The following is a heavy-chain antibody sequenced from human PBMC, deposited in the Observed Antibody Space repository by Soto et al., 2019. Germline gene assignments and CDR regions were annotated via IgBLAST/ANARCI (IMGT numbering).Heavy chain of an antibody. D-gene: IGHD5-18*01. CDR1: GFTFSSYA. CDR3: AKVRIQLWYFDY. CDR2: ISGGGGST. J-gene: IGHJ4*02. V-gene: IGHV3-23*01. Sequence: EVQLLESGGGLVQPGGSLRLSCAASGFTFSSYAMSWVRQAPGKGLEWVSAISGGGGSTFYADSVKGRFTISRDNSKNTLYLQMNSLRAEDTAVYYCAKVRIQLWYFDYWGQGTLVTVSS.